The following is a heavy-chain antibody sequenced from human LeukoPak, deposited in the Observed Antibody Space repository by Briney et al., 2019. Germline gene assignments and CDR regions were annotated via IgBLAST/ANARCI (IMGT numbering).Heavy chain of an antibody. CDR2: IYTSGST. D-gene: IGHD3-10*01. Sequence: SETLSLTCTVSGGSIGSGSYYWSWIRQPAGKGLEWIGRIYTSGSTNYNPSLKSRVTISVDTSKNQFSLKLSSVTAADTAVYYCAREHENDYGSGTNFDYWGQGTLVTVSS. J-gene: IGHJ4*02. CDR3: AREHENDYGSGTNFDY. CDR1: GGSIGSGSYY. V-gene: IGHV4-61*02.